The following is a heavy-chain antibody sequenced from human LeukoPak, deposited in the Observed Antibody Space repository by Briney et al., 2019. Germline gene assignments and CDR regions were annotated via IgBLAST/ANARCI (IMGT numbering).Heavy chain of an antibody. CDR2: ISYDGSNK. Sequence: GGSLRLSCAASGSTFSNYGMHWVRQAPGKGLEWVAVISYDGSNKYYADSVKGRFTISRDNSKNTLYLQMNSLRAEDTAVYYCARGGGGHDAFDIWGQGTMVTVSS. CDR1: GSTFSNYG. CDR3: ARGGGGHDAFDI. D-gene: IGHD2-15*01. V-gene: IGHV3-30*03. J-gene: IGHJ3*02.